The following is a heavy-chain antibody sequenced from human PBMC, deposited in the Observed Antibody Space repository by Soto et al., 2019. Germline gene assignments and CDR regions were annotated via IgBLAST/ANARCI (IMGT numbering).Heavy chain of an antibody. V-gene: IGHV3-74*01. Sequence: PGGSLRLSCAVSGFTFSNYWMHWVRQTPGKGLLWLSRINSDGSSTIYADSVKGRFTISRDNAKNTLYLQMNSLRGEDTAIYYCARDLSGPIDYWGQGTLVTVS. CDR2: INSDGSST. CDR3: ARDLSGPIDY. J-gene: IGHJ4*02. CDR1: GFTFSNYW.